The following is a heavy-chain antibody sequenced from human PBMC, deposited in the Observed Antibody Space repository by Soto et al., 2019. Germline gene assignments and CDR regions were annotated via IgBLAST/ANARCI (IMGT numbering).Heavy chain of an antibody. Sequence: ASVKVSCKVSGYTLTELSMHWGRQAPGKGLEWMGGFDPEDGETIYARKFQGRVTMTEDTSTDTAYMELSSLRSEDTAVYYCATWATPYDSSGYYLDYWGQGTLVTVSS. CDR2: FDPEDGET. J-gene: IGHJ4*02. CDR1: GYTLTELS. CDR3: ATWATPYDSSGYYLDY. V-gene: IGHV1-24*01. D-gene: IGHD3-22*01.